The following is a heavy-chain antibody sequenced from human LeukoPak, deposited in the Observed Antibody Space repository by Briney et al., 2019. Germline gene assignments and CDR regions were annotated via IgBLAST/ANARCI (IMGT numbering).Heavy chain of an antibody. V-gene: IGHV3-30*02. CDR1: GFTFSSYG. J-gene: IGHJ6*03. Sequence: GGSLRLSCAASGFTFSSYGMHWVRQAPGKGLEWMAFIRYDGSNKYYADSVKGRFTISRDNSKNTLYLQMNSLRAEDTAVYYCATNGYSGYDRYYYYYMDVWGKGTTVTISS. CDR2: IRYDGSNK. CDR3: ATNGYSGYDRYYYYYMDV. D-gene: IGHD5-12*01.